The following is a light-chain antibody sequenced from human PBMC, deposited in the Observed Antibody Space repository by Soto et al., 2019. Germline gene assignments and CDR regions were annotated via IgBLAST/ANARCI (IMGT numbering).Light chain of an antibody. V-gene: IGKV3-20*01. Sequence: EIVLTQSPGTLSLSPGERATLSFRASQTITSSCLAWYKQKPGQAPRLLIYGASSRATGIPDRFSGSGSGTDFTLTINRLEPEDFAVYYCQQCGDSPMTFGGGTKVDTK. CDR2: GAS. CDR1: QTITSSC. J-gene: IGKJ4*01. CDR3: QQCGDSPMT.